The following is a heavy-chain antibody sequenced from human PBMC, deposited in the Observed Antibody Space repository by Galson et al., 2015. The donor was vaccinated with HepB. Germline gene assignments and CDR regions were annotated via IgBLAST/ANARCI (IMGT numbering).Heavy chain of an antibody. CDR2: IIPIFGTA. D-gene: IGHD1-20*01. Sequence: SVKVSCKASGGTFSSYAISWVRQAPGQGLEWMGGIIPIFGTANYAQKFQGRVTITADESTSTAYMELSSLRSEDTAVYYCASALTGTTPAAFDIWGQGTMVTDSS. CDR1: GGTFSSYA. J-gene: IGHJ3*02. V-gene: IGHV1-69*13. CDR3: ASALTGTTPAAFDI.